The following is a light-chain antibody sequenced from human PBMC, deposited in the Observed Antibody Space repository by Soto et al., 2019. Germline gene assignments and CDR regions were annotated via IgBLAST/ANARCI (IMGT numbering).Light chain of an antibody. Sequence: QSALAQPPSASGSPGQSVTISCTGTSSDVGGYNYVSWYQQHPGNAPKLIIYEVSKRPSGVPDRFYGSKSGNTASLTVSGLQTEDEADYYCSSSAASNNVFGTGTKVTVL. CDR2: EVS. CDR1: SSDVGGYNY. V-gene: IGLV2-8*01. J-gene: IGLJ1*01. CDR3: SSSAASNNV.